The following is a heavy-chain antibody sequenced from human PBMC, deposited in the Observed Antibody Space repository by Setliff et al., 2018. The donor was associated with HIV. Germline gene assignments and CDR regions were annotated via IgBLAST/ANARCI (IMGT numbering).Heavy chain of an antibody. CDR1: GYSFTNYN. D-gene: IGHD1-26*01. CDR3: ATTGPYSGSLYGMDV. CDR2: INAGNGNT. V-gene: IGHV1-3*01. J-gene: IGHJ6*02. Sequence: ASVKVSCKASGYSFTNYNMQWVRQAPGQRLEWMGWINAGNGNTKYSQKFQGRVTITRDTSASTAYMELSSLSFEDTAVYYCATTGPYSGSLYGMDVWGQGTTVTVSS.